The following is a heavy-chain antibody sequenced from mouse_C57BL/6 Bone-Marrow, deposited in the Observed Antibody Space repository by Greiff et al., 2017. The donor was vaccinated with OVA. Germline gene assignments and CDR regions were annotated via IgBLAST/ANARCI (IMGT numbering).Heavy chain of an antibody. CDR1: GYTFTDHT. Sequence: QVQLQQSDAELVKPGASVKISCKVSGYTFTDHTIHWMKQRPEQGLEWIGYIYPRDGSTKYNEKFKGKATLTADKSSSTAYMQLNSLTSEDAAVYFCARRGYYYGSSYWYFDVWGTGTTVTVSS. V-gene: IGHV1-78*01. CDR3: ARRGYYYGSSYWYFDV. D-gene: IGHD1-1*01. J-gene: IGHJ1*03. CDR2: IYPRDGST.